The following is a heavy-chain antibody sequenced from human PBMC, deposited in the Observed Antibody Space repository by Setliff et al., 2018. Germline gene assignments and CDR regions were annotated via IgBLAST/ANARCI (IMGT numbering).Heavy chain of an antibody. V-gene: IGHV1-69*05. J-gene: IGHJ3*02. CDR3: ARDLNRWFGEFAFDI. Sequence: SVKVSCKASGGTFSGYAFSWVRQAPGQGLEWIGGITPIFETAHYAEKFHGRVTMTRDSSTSTVYMELNSLGADDTAIYFCARDLNRWFGEFAFDIWGQGTMVTVSS. CDR1: GGTFSGYA. D-gene: IGHD3-10*01. CDR2: ITPIFETA.